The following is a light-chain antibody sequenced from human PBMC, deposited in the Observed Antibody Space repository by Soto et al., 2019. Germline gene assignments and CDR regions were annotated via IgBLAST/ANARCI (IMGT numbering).Light chain of an antibody. V-gene: IGLV2-14*01. J-gene: IGLJ1*01. Sequence: QSALTQPASVSGSPGQSITISCTGTSSDVGGYNYVSWYQQHPGKAPKLMIYEVSNRPSGVSNRFSGSKSGNTASLTISGLQAEDEADYYCSSYTGSSTPYVFGTGTKLTAL. CDR2: EVS. CDR3: SSYTGSSTPYV. CDR1: SSDVGGYNY.